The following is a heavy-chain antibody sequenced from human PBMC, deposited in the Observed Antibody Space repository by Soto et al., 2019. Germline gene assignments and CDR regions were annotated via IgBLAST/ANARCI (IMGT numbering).Heavy chain of an antibody. CDR3: ARVGGNWNDDYFDY. V-gene: IGHV1-8*01. J-gene: IGHJ4*02. CDR1: GYTFTDYD. CDR2: MNPNSGDT. Sequence: QVQLVQSGAEVKKPGASVKVSCKASGYTFTDYDINWVRQATGQGPEWMGWMNPNSGDTGYAQNFQGRVAMTRDTSIRTAYMELSSLRSEDTAVYYCARVGGNWNDDYFDYWGQGTPVTVSS. D-gene: IGHD1-1*01.